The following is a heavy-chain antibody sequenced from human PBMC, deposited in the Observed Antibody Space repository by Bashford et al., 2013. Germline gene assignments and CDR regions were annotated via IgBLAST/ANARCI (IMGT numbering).Heavy chain of an antibody. V-gene: IGHV5-51*01. D-gene: IGHD2-21*01. Sequence: WVRQMPGKGLDWMGIVYPGDFDTRYSPSFQGQVTISVDNSINTAYLQWGSLRASDTATYYCAKLMGLGYSRGPGDFWGQGTLVTVSS. CDR2: VYPGDFDT. CDR3: AKLMGLGYSRGPGDF. J-gene: IGHJ4*02.